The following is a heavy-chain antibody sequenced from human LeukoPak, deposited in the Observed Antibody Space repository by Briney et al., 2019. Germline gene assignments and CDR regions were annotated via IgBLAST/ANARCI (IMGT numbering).Heavy chain of an antibody. D-gene: IGHD7-27*01. CDR2: MSPNNGDT. J-gene: IGHJ4*02. CDR1: GYTFTNYD. CDR3: ARNPPRTGDFNS. Sequence: ASVKVSCKTSGYTFTNYDINWVRQATGQGLEWLGWMSPNNGDTGYAQKFQGRVTMTRDTSTNTTYMELSGLTSEDTAVYYCARNPPRTGDFNSWGQGALVTVSS. V-gene: IGHV1-8*01.